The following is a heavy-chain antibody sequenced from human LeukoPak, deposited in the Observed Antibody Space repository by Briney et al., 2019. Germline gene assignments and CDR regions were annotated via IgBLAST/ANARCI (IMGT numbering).Heavy chain of an antibody. CDR2: IYYSGST. D-gene: IGHD6-25*01. Sequence: SETLSLTCTVSGGSISSGGYYWSWIRQHPGKGLEWIGYIYYSGSTYYNPSLNSRVTISVDTSKNQFSLKLSSVTAADTAVYYCARDTASGTFDYWGQGTLVTVSS. J-gene: IGHJ4*02. CDR3: ARDTASGTFDY. V-gene: IGHV4-31*03. CDR1: GGSISSGGYY.